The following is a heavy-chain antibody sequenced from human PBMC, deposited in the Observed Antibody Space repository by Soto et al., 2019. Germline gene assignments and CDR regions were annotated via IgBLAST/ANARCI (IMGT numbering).Heavy chain of an antibody. D-gene: IGHD6-19*01. CDR3: ARQIGAVAGSYYFDY. J-gene: IGHJ4*02. V-gene: IGHV5-51*01. CDR2: IYPGDSGT. CDR1: GYSFTSYW. Sequence: GESLKISCKGSGYSFTSYWIGWVRQMPGKGLEWMGIIYPGDSGTRYSPSFQGQVTISADKSISTAYLQWSSLKASDTAMYYCARQIGAVAGSYYFDYWGQGPLVTVSS.